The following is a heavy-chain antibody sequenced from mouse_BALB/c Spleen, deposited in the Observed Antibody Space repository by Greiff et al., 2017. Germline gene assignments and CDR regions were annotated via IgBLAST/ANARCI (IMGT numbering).Heavy chain of an antibody. Sequence: VKLQQPGAELVKPGASVKLSCKASGYTFTSYYMYWVKQRPGQGLEWIGGINPSNGGTNFNEKFKSKATLTVDKSSSTAYMQLSSLTSEDSAVYYCTRSTTATAMDYWGQGTSVTVSS. V-gene: IGHV1S81*02. CDR1: GYTFTSYY. D-gene: IGHD1-2*01. CDR2: INPSNGGT. CDR3: TRSTTATAMDY. J-gene: IGHJ4*01.